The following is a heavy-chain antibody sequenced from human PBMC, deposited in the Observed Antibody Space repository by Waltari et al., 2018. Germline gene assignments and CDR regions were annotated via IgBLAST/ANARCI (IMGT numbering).Heavy chain of an antibody. Sequence: QVQLQQWGAGLLKPSETLSLTCAVYGGYFSGYYWSWIRQPPGKGLEWIGEINHSGSTNYNPSLKSRVTISVDTSKNQFSLKLSSVTAADTAVYYCARGHGFWSGLYYYYMDVWGKWTTVTISS. CDR1: GGYFSGYY. V-gene: IGHV4-34*01. CDR2: INHSGST. D-gene: IGHD3-3*01. J-gene: IGHJ6*03. CDR3: ARGHGFWSGLYYYYMDV.